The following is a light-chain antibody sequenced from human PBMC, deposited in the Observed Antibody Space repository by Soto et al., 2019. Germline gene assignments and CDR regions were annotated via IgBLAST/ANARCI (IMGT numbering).Light chain of an antibody. CDR2: DTT. V-gene: IGLV7-46*01. J-gene: IGLJ3*02. CDR3: LLSYSGTRV. CDR1: TGAVSSGHY. Sequence: QAVVTQEPSLTVSPGGTVTLTCGSSTGAVSSGHYPYGIQQKPGQAPRTVIYDTTNKHSWTPARFSGSVLGGKAALTLSGAQTEDEADYYCLLSYSGTRVFGGGTKLTVL.